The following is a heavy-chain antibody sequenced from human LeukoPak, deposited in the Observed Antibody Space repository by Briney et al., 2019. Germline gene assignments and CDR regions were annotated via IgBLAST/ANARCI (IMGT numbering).Heavy chain of an antibody. CDR2: IYYSGST. J-gene: IGHJ5*02. CDR1: GGSISSYY. V-gene: IGHV4-59*01. CDR3: ARDLGNWFDP. Sequence: SETLSLTCTVSGGSISSYYWSWIRQPPGKGLEWIGYIYYSGSTNYNPSLKSRVAISVDTSKNQFSLKLSSVTAADTAVYYCARDLGNWFDPWGQGTLVTVSS.